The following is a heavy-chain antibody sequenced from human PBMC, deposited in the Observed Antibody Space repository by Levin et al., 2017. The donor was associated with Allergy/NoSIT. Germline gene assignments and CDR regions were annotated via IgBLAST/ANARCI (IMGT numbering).Heavy chain of an antibody. CDR2: IYSGGST. CDR1: GFTVSSNY. V-gene: IGHV3-53*01. CDR3: ARAGYSSSWYVSPFDY. D-gene: IGHD6-13*01. Sequence: GESLKISCAASGFTVSSNYMSWVRQAPGKGLEWVSVIYSGGSTYYADSVKGRFTISRDNSKNTLYLQMNSLRAEDTAVYYCARAGYSSSWYVSPFDYWGQGTLVTVSS. J-gene: IGHJ4*02.